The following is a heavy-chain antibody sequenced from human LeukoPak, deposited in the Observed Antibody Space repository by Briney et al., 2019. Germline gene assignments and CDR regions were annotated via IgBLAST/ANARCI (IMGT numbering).Heavy chain of an antibody. CDR1: GASISSSTYY. CDR2: ISYSGTT. CDR3: ARHYVTGVARGYSDY. V-gene: IGHV4-39*01. Sequence: SETLSLTCTVSGASISSSTYYWVWTPQPPGKGLEWIVSISYSGTTYYDPSLKRRVTISVDTSKNQFSLKLNSVSAADTAVYYCARHYVTGVARGYSDYWGQGTLVTVSS. D-gene: IGHD3-10*01. J-gene: IGHJ4*02.